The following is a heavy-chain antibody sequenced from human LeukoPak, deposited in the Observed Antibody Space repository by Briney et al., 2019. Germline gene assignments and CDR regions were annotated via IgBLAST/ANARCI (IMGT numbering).Heavy chain of an antibody. Sequence: ASVKVSCKASGYTFTSYGISWARQAPGQGLEWMGWISAYNGYTSYAQKLQGRVTMTTDTSTSTAYMELRSLRSDDTAVYYCASTGAEDYDFWSGYGHYMDVWGKGTTVTVSS. CDR3: ASTGAEDYDFWSGYGHYMDV. CDR2: ISAYNGYT. D-gene: IGHD3-3*01. CDR1: GYTFTSYG. V-gene: IGHV1-18*01. J-gene: IGHJ6*03.